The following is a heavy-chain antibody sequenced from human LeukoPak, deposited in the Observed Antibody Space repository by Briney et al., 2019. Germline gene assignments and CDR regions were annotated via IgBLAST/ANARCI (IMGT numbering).Heavy chain of an antibody. Sequence: ASVKVSCKASGYTFTGYYMHWVRQAPGQGLEWMGWINPNSGGTNYAQKFQGRVTMTRDTSISTAYMELSRLRSDDTAVYYCARVPLRSSGYGDYWGQGTLVTVSS. V-gene: IGHV1-2*02. CDR2: INPNSGGT. CDR1: GYTFTGYY. CDR3: ARVPLRSSGYGDY. D-gene: IGHD3-22*01. J-gene: IGHJ4*02.